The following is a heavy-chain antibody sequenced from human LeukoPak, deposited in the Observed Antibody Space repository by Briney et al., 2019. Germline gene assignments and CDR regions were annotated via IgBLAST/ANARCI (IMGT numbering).Heavy chain of an antibody. Sequence: SETLSLTCTVSGGSISSYYWSWIRQPPGKGLEWIGYIYYSGSTNYNPSLKSRVTISVDTSKNQFSLKLSPVTATDTAVYYCARVIAVAEYYYYYGMDVWGQGTTVTVSS. V-gene: IGHV4-59*01. D-gene: IGHD6-19*01. CDR2: IYYSGST. CDR1: GGSISSYY. J-gene: IGHJ6*02. CDR3: ARVIAVAEYYYYYGMDV.